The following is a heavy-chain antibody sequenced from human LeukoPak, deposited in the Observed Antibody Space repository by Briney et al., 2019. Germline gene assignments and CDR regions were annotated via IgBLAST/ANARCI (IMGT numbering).Heavy chain of an antibody. Sequence: QSGGSLRLSCAASGFTFSSYAMSWVRQAPGKGLEWVSAISGSGGSTYYADSVKGRFTISRDNSKNTLYLQMNSLRAEDTAAYYCAKAETYYYDSSGLEYFQHWGQGTLVTVSS. CDR1: GFTFSSYA. J-gene: IGHJ1*01. CDR2: ISGSGGST. V-gene: IGHV3-23*01. D-gene: IGHD3-22*01. CDR3: AKAETYYYDSSGLEYFQH.